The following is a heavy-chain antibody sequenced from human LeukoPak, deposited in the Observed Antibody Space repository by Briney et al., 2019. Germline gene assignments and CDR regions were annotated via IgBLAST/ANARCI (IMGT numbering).Heavy chain of an antibody. CDR1: GFTFSSYW. CDR3: AQDFWSGYSIYYMDV. J-gene: IGHJ6*03. D-gene: IGHD3-3*01. CDR2: IKQDGSEK. Sequence: GGPLRLSCAASGFTFSSYWMSWGRQGPGKGLGWVANIKQDGSEKYYVDSVKRRFTITRDNAKNSLYLQMNSLRAEDTAVYYCAQDFWSGYSIYYMDVWGKGTTVTVSS. V-gene: IGHV3-7*01.